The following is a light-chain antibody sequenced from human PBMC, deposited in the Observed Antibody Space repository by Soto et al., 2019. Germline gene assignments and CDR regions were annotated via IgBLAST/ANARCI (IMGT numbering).Light chain of an antibody. J-gene: IGKJ1*01. CDR1: GGSSY. CDR3: KEYGSPRA. CDR2: GAS. V-gene: IGKV3-20*01. Sequence: GGSSYLAWYQHKRGQAPRLLIHGASTRATAIPVRFSGSGSGTDLTSPNSCRKPEDFAVYYWKEYGSPRAVGPGTKVDIK.